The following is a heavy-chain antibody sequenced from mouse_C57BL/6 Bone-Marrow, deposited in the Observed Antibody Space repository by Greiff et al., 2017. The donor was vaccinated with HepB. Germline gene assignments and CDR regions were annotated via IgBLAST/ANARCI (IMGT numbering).Heavy chain of an antibody. D-gene: IGHD4-1*01. J-gene: IGHJ2*01. CDR2: IYPRSGNT. CDR3: ARELGRGY. V-gene: IGHV1-81*01. CDR1: GYTFTSYG. Sequence: VQLQQSGAELARPGASVKLSCKASGYTFTSYGISWVKQRTGQGLELIGEIYPRSGNTYYNEKFKGKATLTADKSSSTAYMELRSLTSEDSAVYFCARELGRGYWGQGTTLTVSS.